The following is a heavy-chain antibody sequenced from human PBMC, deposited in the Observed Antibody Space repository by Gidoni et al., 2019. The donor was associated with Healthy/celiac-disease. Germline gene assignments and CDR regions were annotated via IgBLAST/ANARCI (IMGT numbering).Heavy chain of an antibody. CDR1: GFTFSSYG. CDR2: IWYDGSNK. V-gene: IGHV3-33*01. CDR3: ARDPPSGGYSGDAFDI. Sequence: QVQLVESGGGVVQPGRSLRLSCAASGFTFSSYGMHWVRQAPGKGLEWVAVIWYDGSNKYYADSVKGRFNISRDNSKNTLYLQMNSLRAEDTAVYYCARDPPSGGYSGDAFDIWGQGTMVTVSS. D-gene: IGHD3-22*01. J-gene: IGHJ3*02.